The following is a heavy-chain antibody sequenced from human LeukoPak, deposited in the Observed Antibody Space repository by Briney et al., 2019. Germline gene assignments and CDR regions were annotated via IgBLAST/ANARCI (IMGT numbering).Heavy chain of an antibody. CDR3: ERGGRYSGYVDSYGYACDD. CDR1: GGTYSSYA. D-gene: IGHD5-12*01. Sequence: GHSVRVCCKPSGGTYSSYAISWVRQAPGQGHEWMGGIIPLLGTANYAQKVQPRVTNTEDESTSTAYMELSRLRSQNTAVNYGERGGRYSGYVDSYGYACDDWGQQALVIVSS. V-gene: IGHV1-69*13. J-gene: IGHJ4*02. CDR2: IIPLLGTA.